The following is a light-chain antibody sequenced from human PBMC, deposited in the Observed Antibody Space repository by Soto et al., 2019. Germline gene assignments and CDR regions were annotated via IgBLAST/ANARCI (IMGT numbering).Light chain of an antibody. CDR1: QSISIY. J-gene: IGKJ1*01. Sequence: DIQMTQSPSSLSASVGDRVTITCRASQSISIYLNWYQQKPGRAPKLLISAASNLQSGVPSRFSGSGSGTDFTLTISSLQPEDFATYYCQQSFSIPSWTFGQGTKVDIK. CDR2: AAS. V-gene: IGKV1-39*01. CDR3: QQSFSIPSWT.